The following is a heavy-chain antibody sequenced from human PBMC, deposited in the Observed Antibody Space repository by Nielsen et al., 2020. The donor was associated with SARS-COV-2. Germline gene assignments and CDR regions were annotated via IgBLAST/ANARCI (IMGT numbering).Heavy chain of an antibody. CDR3: ASATYCGGDCYSLGIGV. D-gene: IGHD2-21*02. CDR1: GFTFSSYE. CDR2: ISSSGSTI. Sequence: GESLKISCAASGFTFSSYEMNWVRQAPGKGLEWVSYISSSGSTIYYADSVKGRFTISRDNAKNSLYLQMNSLRAEDTAVYYCASATYCGGDCYSLGIGVWGQGTTVTVSS. J-gene: IGHJ6*02. V-gene: IGHV3-48*03.